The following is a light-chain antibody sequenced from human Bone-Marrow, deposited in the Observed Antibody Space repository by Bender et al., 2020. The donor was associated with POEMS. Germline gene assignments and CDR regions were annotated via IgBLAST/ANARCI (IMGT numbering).Light chain of an antibody. CDR2: EVS. CDR1: SNDIGSDNL. V-gene: IGLV2-23*02. Sequence: QSALTQPASVSGSPGQSITISCTGTSNDIGSDNLVSWYQQCPGKAPKLILYEVSERPSGVSHRFSASKSANTASLTISGLQAEDEADYYCCSYTRSRTWVFGGGTKVTVL. CDR3: CSYTRSRTWV. J-gene: IGLJ3*02.